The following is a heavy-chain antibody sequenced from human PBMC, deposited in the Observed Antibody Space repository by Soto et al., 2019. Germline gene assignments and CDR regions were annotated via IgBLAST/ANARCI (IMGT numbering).Heavy chain of an antibody. CDR2: IIPIFGTA. V-gene: IGHV1-69*13. CDR1: GGTFSSYA. D-gene: IGHD5-12*01. J-gene: IGHJ4*02. Sequence: SVKVSCKASGGTFSSYAISWVRQAPGQGLEWMGGIIPIFGTANYAQKFQGRVTITADESTSTAYMELSSLRSEDTAVYYCARVRYSGYELYYFDYWGQGTLVTVSS. CDR3: ARVRYSGYELYYFDY.